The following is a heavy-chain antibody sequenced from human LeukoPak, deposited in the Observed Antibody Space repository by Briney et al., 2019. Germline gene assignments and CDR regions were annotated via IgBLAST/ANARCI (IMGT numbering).Heavy chain of an antibody. V-gene: IGHV3-74*01. CDR1: GFTFSSFW. Sequence: PGGSLRLSCAASGFTFSSFWMYWVRQAPGKGLVWVSRINSDGSSIRYADSVKGRFTTSRDNAKNTLYLQMNSLRAEDTAVYFCARDRKRDDYNRFDYWGQGTLVTVSS. CDR2: INSDGSSI. D-gene: IGHD5-24*01. J-gene: IGHJ4*02. CDR3: ARDRKRDDYNRFDY.